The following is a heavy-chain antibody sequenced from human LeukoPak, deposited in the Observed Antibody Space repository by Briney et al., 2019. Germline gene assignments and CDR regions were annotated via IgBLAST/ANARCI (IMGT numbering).Heavy chain of an antibody. J-gene: IGHJ4*02. CDR2: IYTSGST. V-gene: IGHV4-61*02. D-gene: IGHD1-26*01. Sequence: PSETLSLTCAVANESVSRGSYSWSWIRQPAGKGLEWIGRIYTSGSTNYNPSLKSRVTMSVDTSKNQFSLKLSSVTAADTAVYYCARVVGATVDYWGQGTLVTVSS. CDR3: ARVVGATVDY. CDR1: NESVSRGSYS.